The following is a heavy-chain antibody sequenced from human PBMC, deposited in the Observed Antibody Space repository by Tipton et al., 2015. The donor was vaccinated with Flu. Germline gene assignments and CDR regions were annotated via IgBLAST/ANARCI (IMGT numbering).Heavy chain of an antibody. CDR2: IYKTGIT. V-gene: IGHV4-39*07. Sequence: PGLVKPSETLSLTCDVSGASISSTTYYWGWIRQPPGKGLEWIGSIYKTGITDYNPSLKSRVTLSLDTSKNQFSLKVRSVNAADTAVYYCAPSTRYWTGGHFFGWWGRGTQVTASS. CDR1: GASISSTTYY. D-gene: IGHD2-2*01. CDR3: APSTRYWTGGHFFGW. J-gene: IGHJ4*02.